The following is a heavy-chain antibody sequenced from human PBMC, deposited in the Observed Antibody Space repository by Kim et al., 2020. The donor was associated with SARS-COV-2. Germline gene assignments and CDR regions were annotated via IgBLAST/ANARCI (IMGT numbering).Heavy chain of an antibody. J-gene: IGHJ4*02. D-gene: IGHD2-2*01. Sequence: RINSDGSSTSYADSVKGRFTISRDNAKNTLYLQMNSLRAEDTAEYYCSRGRVVVPAAMSYWGQGTLVTVS. CDR2: INSDGSST. CDR3: SRGRVVVPAAMSY. V-gene: IGHV3-74*01.